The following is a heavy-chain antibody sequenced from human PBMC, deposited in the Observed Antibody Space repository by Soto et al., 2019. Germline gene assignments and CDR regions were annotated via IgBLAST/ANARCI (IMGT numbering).Heavy chain of an antibody. D-gene: IGHD3-3*01. CDR1: GYTLTELS. J-gene: IGHJ3*02. CDR3: ATSLTLIGVANDAFDI. CDR2: FDPEDGET. Sequence: QVQLVQSGAEVKKPGASVKVSCKVSGYTLTELSMHWVRQAPGKGLEWMGGFDPEDGETIYAQKFQGRVTMTEDTNTDTAYMELSSLRSEDTAVYYCATSLTLIGVANDAFDIWSQGTMVTVSS. V-gene: IGHV1-24*01.